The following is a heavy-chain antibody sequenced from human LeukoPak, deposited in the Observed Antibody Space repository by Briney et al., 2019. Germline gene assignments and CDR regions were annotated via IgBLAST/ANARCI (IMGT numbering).Heavy chain of an antibody. CDR2: INHSGST. J-gene: IGHJ5*02. Sequence: SETLSLTCAVYGGSFSGYYWSWIRQPPGKGLEWIGEINHSGSTNYNPSLKSRVTISVDTSKNQFSLKLSSVTAADTAVYYCARAGWGSGSYYNNPSVKAHWFDPWGQGTLVTVSS. V-gene: IGHV4-34*01. D-gene: IGHD3-10*01. CDR1: GGSFSGYY. CDR3: ARAGWGSGSYYNNPSVKAHWFDP.